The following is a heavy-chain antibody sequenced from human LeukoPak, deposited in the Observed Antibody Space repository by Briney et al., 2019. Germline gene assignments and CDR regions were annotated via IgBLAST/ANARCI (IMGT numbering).Heavy chain of an antibody. V-gene: IGHV4-30-4*08. D-gene: IGHD3-16*02. J-gene: IGHJ4*02. CDR3: ARHHGLRLGELSLFIDY. CDR1: GDSISSSDYY. Sequence: SETLSLTCTVSGDSISSSDYYWSWIRQPPGKGLEWIGYIYFSGSTYYNPSLKSRVTISVDTSKNQFSLKLSSVTAADTAVYYCARHHGLRLGELSLFIDYWGQGTLVTVSS. CDR2: IYFSGST.